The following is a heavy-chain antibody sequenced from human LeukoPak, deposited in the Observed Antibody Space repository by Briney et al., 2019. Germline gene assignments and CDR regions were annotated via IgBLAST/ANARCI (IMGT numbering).Heavy chain of an antibody. CDR2: ISSSSSYI. J-gene: IGHJ4*02. D-gene: IGHD3-22*01. Sequence: GGSLRLSCAASGFIFSGYEMNWVRQAPGKGLEWVSSISSSSSYIYYADSVKGRFTISRDNAKNSLYLQMNSLRAEDTAVYYCARDASYYDSSGYSSYWGQGTLVTVSS. CDR3: ARDASYYDSSGYSSY. V-gene: IGHV3-21*01. CDR1: GFIFSGYE.